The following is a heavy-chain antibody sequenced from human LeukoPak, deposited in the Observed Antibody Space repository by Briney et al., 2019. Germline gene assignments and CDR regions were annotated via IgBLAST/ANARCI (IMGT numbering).Heavy chain of an antibody. CDR2: IYSGGST. Sequence: GGSLRLSCAASGFTVSSNYMSWVRQAPGKGLEWVSVIYSGGSTYYADSVKGRFTISRDNSKNTLYLQMNSLRAEDTAVYYCARDKYYYDSSGYYRHFDYWGQGTLVTVSS. CDR3: ARDKYYYDSSGYYRHFDY. J-gene: IGHJ4*02. D-gene: IGHD3-22*01. CDR1: GFTVSSNY. V-gene: IGHV3-53*01.